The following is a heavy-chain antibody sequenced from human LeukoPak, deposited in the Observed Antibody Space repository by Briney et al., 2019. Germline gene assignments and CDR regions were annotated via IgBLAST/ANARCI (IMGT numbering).Heavy chain of an antibody. J-gene: IGHJ1*01. CDR2: IYYSGGT. V-gene: IGHV4-59*01. CDR1: GGSISSYY. CDR3: ARENGVYFQH. Sequence: SETLSLTCTVSGGSISSYYWSWIRQPPGKGLEWIGYIYYSGGTNYNPSLESRVTISVDTSKNQFSLKLSSVTAADTAVYYCARENGVYFQHWGQGTLVTVSS. D-gene: IGHD2-8*01.